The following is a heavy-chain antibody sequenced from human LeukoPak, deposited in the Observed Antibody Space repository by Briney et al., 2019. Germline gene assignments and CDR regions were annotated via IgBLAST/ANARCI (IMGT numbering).Heavy chain of an antibody. J-gene: IGHJ4*02. D-gene: IGHD2-2*01. CDR2: IRYDGSNK. CDR3: AKDPSDIVVVPAAPRFDY. Sequence: PGGSLRLSCAASGFTFSSYALHWVRQAPGKGLEWVAFIRYDGSNKYYADSVKGRFTISRDNSKNTLYLQMNSLRAEDAAVYSCAKDPSDIVVVPAAPRFDYWGQGTLVTVSS. V-gene: IGHV3-30*02. CDR1: GFTFSSYA.